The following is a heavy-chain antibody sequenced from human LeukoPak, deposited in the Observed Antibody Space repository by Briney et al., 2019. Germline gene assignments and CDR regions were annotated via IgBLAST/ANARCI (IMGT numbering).Heavy chain of an antibody. CDR2: INHSGST. V-gene: IGHV4-34*01. D-gene: IGHD3-10*01. CDR1: GGSFSGYY. J-gene: IGHJ4*02. CDR3: AIESAHYYGSGSRQDY. Sequence: SESLSLTCAVYGGSFSGYYWSWIRQPPGKGLEWIGEINHSGSTNYNPSLKSRVTISVDTSKNQFSLKLSSVTAADTAVYYCAIESAHYYGSGSRQDYWGQGTLVTVSS.